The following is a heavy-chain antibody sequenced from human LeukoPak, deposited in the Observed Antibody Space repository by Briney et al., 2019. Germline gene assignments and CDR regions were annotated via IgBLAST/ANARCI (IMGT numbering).Heavy chain of an antibody. CDR2: IYGSGNT. CDR1: SGAISTSHW. V-gene: IGHV4-4*02. D-gene: IGHD5/OR15-5a*01. J-gene: IGHJ4*02. CDR3: ATKLSTDPHYVDY. Sequence: PSETLSLTCTVSSGAISTSHWLSWVRQPPGKGLEWIGEIYGSGNTNYNPSLKSRVPMSVDKTRIHLSLNLHSVTAAEPAVYYPATKLSTDPHYVDYWRQGHLVPVSS.